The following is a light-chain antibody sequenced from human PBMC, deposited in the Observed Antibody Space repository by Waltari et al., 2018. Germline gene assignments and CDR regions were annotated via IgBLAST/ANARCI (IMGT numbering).Light chain of an antibody. V-gene: IGLV2-23*02. CDR2: EVT. CDR3: CSFASRIGV. Sequence: QSALTQPASVSGSPGQSITLSCTGTSSDVGRYNFVSWYQQHPGKAPKLIISEVTKRPSGVSNRFSGSKSGNTASLTISGLQADDEADYYCCSFASRIGVFGGGTKVTVL. CDR1: SSDVGRYNF. J-gene: IGLJ2*01.